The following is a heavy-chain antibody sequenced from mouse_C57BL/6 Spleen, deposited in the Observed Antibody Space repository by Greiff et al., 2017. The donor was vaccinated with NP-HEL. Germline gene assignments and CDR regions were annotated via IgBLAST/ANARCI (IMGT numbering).Heavy chain of an antibody. CDR1: GYTFTSYW. Sequence: QVQLQQPGAELVKPGASVKLSCKASGYTFTSYWMHWVKQRPGQGLEWIGMIHPNSGSTNYNEKFKSKATLTVDKSSSTAYMQLSSLTSEDSAVYYCAREGYDSWFAYWGQGTLVTVSA. CDR2: IHPNSGST. V-gene: IGHV1-64*01. J-gene: IGHJ3*01. CDR3: AREGYDSWFAY. D-gene: IGHD2-2*01.